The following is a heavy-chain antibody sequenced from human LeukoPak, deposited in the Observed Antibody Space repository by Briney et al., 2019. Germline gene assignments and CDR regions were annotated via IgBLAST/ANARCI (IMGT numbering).Heavy chain of an antibody. CDR2: IIPILGIA. Sequence: GSSVKVSCKASGGTFISYAISWVRQAPGQGLEWMGRIIPILGIANYAQKFQGRVTITADKSTSTAYMELSSLRSEDTAVYYCARDHYDSSGYSPNEFDYWGQGTLVTVSS. J-gene: IGHJ4*02. CDR3: ARDHYDSSGYSPNEFDY. CDR1: GGTFISYA. D-gene: IGHD3-22*01. V-gene: IGHV1-69*04.